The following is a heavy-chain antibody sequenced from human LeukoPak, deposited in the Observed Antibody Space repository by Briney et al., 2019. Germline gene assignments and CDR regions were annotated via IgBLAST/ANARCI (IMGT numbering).Heavy chain of an antibody. V-gene: IGHV1-8*01. CDR2: MNPNSGNT. J-gene: IGHJ5*02. D-gene: IGHD4-17*01. CDR3: AKLGGIALTTATNWFDP. Sequence: ASVKVSCKASGYTFTSYDINWVRQATGQGLEWMGWMNPNSGNTGYAQKFQGRVTMTRNTSISTAYMELNSLRAEDTAVYYCAKLGGIALTTATNWFDPWGQGTLVTVSS. CDR1: GYTFTSYD.